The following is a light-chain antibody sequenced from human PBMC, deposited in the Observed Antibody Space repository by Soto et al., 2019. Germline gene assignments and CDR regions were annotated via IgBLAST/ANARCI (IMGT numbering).Light chain of an antibody. CDR2: GAS. CDR3: QQYNNWPPRYT. CDR1: QSVSSN. V-gene: IGKV3-15*01. J-gene: IGKJ2*01. Sequence: EIVMTQSPATLSVSPGERATLSCMATQSVSSNLAWYQQKPGQAPRLLIYGASIRATGIPARFSGSGSGTELTLTISSLQSEDFAVYDCQQYNNWPPRYTFGQGTKLEIK.